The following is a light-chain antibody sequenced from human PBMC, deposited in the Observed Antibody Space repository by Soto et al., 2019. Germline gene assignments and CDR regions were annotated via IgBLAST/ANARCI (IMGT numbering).Light chain of an antibody. CDR3: SSYTSSSLYV. J-gene: IGLJ1*01. CDR2: DVS. CDR1: SSDVGYSNY. V-gene: IGLV2-14*01. Sequence: QSVLTHPASVSGSPGQSITISCTGTSSDVGYSNYVSWYQQLPGKAPKLMIYDVSDRPSGVSNRFSGSKSGSTASLTISGLQAEDGADYYCSSYTSSSLYVFGTGTKVTVL.